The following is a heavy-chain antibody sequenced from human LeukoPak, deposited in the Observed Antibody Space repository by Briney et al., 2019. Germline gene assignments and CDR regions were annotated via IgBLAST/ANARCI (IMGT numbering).Heavy chain of an antibody. CDR2: IYYSGST. CDR3: AREVHYYDSSGYYD. V-gene: IGHV4-30-4*08. J-gene: IGHJ4*02. CDR1: GGSISSGDYY. Sequence: PSETLSLTCTVSGGSISSGDYYWSWIRQPPGKGLEWIGYIYYSGSTYYNPSLKSRVTISVDTSKNQFSLKLSSVTAADTAVYYCAREVHYYDSSGYYDWGQGTLVTVSS. D-gene: IGHD3-22*01.